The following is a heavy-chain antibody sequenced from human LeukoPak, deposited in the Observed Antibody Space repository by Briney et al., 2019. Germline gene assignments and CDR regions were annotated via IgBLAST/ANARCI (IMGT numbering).Heavy chain of an antibody. Sequence: PGGSLRLSCAASGFTFSSYWMHWVRQAPGKGLVWVSRINTDGSSTSYADSVKGRFTISRDNAKNSLYLQMHSLRAEDTAVYYCASEAIAAAGDYWGQGTLVTVSS. V-gene: IGHV3-74*01. D-gene: IGHD6-13*01. CDR2: INTDGSST. J-gene: IGHJ4*02. CDR3: ASEAIAAAGDY. CDR1: GFTFSSYW.